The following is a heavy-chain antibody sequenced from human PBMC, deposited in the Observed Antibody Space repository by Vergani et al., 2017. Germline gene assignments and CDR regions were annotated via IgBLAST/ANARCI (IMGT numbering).Heavy chain of an antibody. CDR1: GGSISSSSYY. D-gene: IGHD2-15*01. CDR3: ARPGYCSGGSCYSYFDD. J-gene: IGHJ4*02. Sequence: QLQLQESGPGLVKPSETLSLTCTVSGGSISSSSYYWGWIRQPPGKGLEWIGSIYYSGSTYYNPSLKSRVTISVDTSKNQFSLKLSSVTAADTAVYYCARPGYCSGGSCYSYFDDWGQGTLVTVSS. V-gene: IGHV4-39*01. CDR2: IYYSGST.